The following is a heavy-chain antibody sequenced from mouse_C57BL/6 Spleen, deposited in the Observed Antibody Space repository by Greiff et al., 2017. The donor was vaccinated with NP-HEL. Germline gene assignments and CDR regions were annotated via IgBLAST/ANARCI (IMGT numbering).Heavy chain of an antibody. V-gene: IGHV1-76*01. D-gene: IGHD1-1*01. CDR2: IYPGSGNT. J-gene: IGHJ1*03. CDR3: ARGVRYGSSYGYFDV. CDR1: GYTFTDYY. Sequence: VQLQQSGAELVRPGASVKLSCKASGYTFTDYYINWVKQRPGQGLEWIARIYPGSGNTYYNEKFKGKATLTAEKSSSTAYMQLSSLTSEDSAVYFCARGVRYGSSYGYFDVWGTGTTVTVSS.